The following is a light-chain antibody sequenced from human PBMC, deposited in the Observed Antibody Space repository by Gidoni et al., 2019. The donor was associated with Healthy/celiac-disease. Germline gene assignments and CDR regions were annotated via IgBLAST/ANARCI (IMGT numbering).Light chain of an antibody. CDR1: QSVSSN. V-gene: IGKV3-15*01. CDR2: GAS. J-gene: IGKJ4*01. CDR3: QQYNNWLT. Sequence: EIVMTQSPATLSVSPGERATLSCRASQSVSSNLPCYQQKPGQAPRLLIYGASTRATGIPARFSGSESGTEFTLTISSLQSEDFAVYYCQQYNNWLTFGGGTKVEIK.